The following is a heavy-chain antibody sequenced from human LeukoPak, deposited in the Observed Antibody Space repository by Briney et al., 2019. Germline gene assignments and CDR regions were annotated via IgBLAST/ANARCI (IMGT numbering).Heavy chain of an antibody. D-gene: IGHD2-2*01. CDR2: IYTSGST. J-gene: IGHJ5*02. CDR1: GASISSYY. CDR3: ARAAYCNSTSCFNWFDP. V-gene: IGHV4-4*07. Sequence: PSETLSLTCTVSGASISSYYWNWIRQPAGKGREWIGRIYTSGSTIYNPSLKSRVTMSVDTTKTHFSLKLSSVAAADTAVYYCARAAYCNSTSCFNWFDPWGQGTLVTVS.